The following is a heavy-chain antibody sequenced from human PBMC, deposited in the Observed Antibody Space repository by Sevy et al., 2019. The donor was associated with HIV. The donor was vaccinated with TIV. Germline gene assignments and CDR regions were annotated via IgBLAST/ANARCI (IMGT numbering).Heavy chain of an antibody. CDR2: IYYSGST. V-gene: IGHV4-59*01. D-gene: IGHD1-26*01. Sequence: SETLSLTCTVSGGSISSYYWSWIRQPPGKGLEWIGYIYYSGSTNYNPSLKSRVTISVDTSKNQFSLKLSSVTAADTAVYYCARGKVGALRRPYDFDYWGQGTLVTVSS. CDR1: GGSISSYY. CDR3: ARGKVGALRRPYDFDY. J-gene: IGHJ4*02.